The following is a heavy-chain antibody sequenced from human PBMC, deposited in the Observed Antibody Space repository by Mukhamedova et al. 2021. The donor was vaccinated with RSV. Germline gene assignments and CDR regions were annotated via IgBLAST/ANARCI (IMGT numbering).Heavy chain of an antibody. CDR2: SHTDGTI. V-gene: IGHV4-61*02. CDR3: VRAGGIPSRPLWAGMDV. Sequence: EYIGRSHTDGTITYNPAFASRVTISLDKSENQFSLRLTSVTAADTAVYYCVRAGGIPSRPLWAGMDVWGQGTSVTVSS. J-gene: IGHJ6*02. D-gene: IGHD6-6*01.